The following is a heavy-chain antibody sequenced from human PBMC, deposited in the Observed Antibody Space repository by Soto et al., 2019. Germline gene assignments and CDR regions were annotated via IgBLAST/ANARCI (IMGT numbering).Heavy chain of an antibody. D-gene: IGHD2-8*01. CDR1: GGSVSSNLAS. Sequence: SQTLSRTGVSCGGSVSSNLASWSWIRQSPSRGLEWLGRTYYRSKWFNDYAVSVKGRISINPDTSNNQFSLQLNSVTPDDTAVNYCARLIGNSSLDSWGQGTLVTVSS. J-gene: IGHJ5*01. CDR2: TYYRSKWFN. CDR3: ARLIGNSSLDS. V-gene: IGHV6-1*01.